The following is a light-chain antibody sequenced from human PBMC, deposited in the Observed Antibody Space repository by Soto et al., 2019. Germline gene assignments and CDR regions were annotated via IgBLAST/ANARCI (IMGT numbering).Light chain of an antibody. V-gene: IGLV2-14*01. J-gene: IGLJ2*01. CDR2: EVS. CDR1: SSDIGNYNY. Sequence: QSALTQPASVSGSPGQSITISCTGSSSDIGNYNYVSWYQQHPGKAPKLMLFEVSHRPSGVSNRFSGSKSGNTASLTISGLQAEDGADYYCSSYTNGNTAVVFGGGTKLTVL. CDR3: SSYTNGNTAVV.